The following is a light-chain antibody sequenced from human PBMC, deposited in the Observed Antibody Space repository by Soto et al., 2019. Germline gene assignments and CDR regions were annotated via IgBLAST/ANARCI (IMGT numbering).Light chain of an antibody. CDR3: CSYAVANTVV. J-gene: IGLJ2*01. Sequence: QSALTQPRSVSGSPGQSVTFSCIGTSSDIGTYNFVSWYQQNPGKAPKLLIYDVTKRPSGVPDRFSGSKSGNTASLTISGLQSEDEADYYCCSYAVANTVVFGGGTKVTVL. CDR2: DVT. CDR1: SSDIGTYNF. V-gene: IGLV2-11*01.